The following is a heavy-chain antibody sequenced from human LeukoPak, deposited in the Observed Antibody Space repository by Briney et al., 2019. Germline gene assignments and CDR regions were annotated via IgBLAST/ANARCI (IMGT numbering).Heavy chain of an antibody. CDR2: IVVGSGNT. D-gene: IGHD2-15*01. CDR3: AASYCSGGSCYSGWFDP. V-gene: IGHV1-58*02. CDR1: GFTFTISA. Sequence: SVTVSFKSSGFTFTISAMQWVRQARGQRLEWIGWIVVGSGNTNYAQKFQERVTITRDMSTSTAYMELSSLRSEDTAVYYCAASYCSGGSCYSGWFDPWGQGTLVTVSS. J-gene: IGHJ5*02.